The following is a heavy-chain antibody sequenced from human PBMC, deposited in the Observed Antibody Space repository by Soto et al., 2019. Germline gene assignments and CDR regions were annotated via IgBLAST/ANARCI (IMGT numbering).Heavy chain of an antibody. J-gene: IGHJ4*02. CDR1: GFTFSSYG. CDR2: ISRSSNYM. Sequence: VLLVESGGGLVKPGGSLRLSCAASGFTFSSYGMDWVRQAPGEGLEWVSSISRSSNYMYYAVSVRGRFTISRDNAKNSLYLQLNSLRAEDTAVYYCARASGTSDYFDYWGQGTLVTVSS. V-gene: IGHV3-21*06. D-gene: IGHD1-1*01. CDR3: ARASGTSDYFDY.